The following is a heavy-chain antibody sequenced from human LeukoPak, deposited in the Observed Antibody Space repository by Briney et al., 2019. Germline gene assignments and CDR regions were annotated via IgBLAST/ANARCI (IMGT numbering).Heavy chain of an antibody. CDR2: IYYSGST. CDR3: ARFPNPYDSSGYRFDY. V-gene: IGHV4-59*01. D-gene: IGHD3-22*01. CDR1: GGSISSYY. J-gene: IGHJ4*02. Sequence: SETLSLTCTVSGGSISSYYWSWIRQPPGKGLEWIGYIYYSGSTNYNPSLKSRVTISVDTSKNQFSLKLSSVTAADTAVYYCARFPNPYDSSGYRFDYWGQGTLVTVSS.